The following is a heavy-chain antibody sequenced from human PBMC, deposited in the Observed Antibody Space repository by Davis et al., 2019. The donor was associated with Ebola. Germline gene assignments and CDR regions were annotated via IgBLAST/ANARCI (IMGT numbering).Heavy chain of an antibody. CDR2: IYPGDSET. CDR1: GYSFTSYW. D-gene: IGHD3-10*01. CDR3: ARPFSSRGP. Sequence: GESLKISCKGSGYSFTSYWIAWVRQMPGKGLECMGIIYPGDSETRYSPSFQGQVTISADKSITTAYLQWSSLKASDTAMYYCARPFSSRGPWGQGTLVTVSS. V-gene: IGHV5-51*01. J-gene: IGHJ5*02.